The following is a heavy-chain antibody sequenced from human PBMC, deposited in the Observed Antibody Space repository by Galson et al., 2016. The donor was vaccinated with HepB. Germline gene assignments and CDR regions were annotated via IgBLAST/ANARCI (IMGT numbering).Heavy chain of an antibody. D-gene: IGHD1-26*01. CDR3: AREWELYYFDY. CDR1: GYTFTSHG. Sequence: SVKVSCKASGYTFTSHGISWVRQAPGQGLEWMGWISAYNGNTNYAQKLQGRVTMTTDTSTSTAYMELRSLRSDDTAVYYCAREWELYYFDYWGQATLVTVSS. CDR2: ISAYNGNT. J-gene: IGHJ4*02. V-gene: IGHV1-18*01.